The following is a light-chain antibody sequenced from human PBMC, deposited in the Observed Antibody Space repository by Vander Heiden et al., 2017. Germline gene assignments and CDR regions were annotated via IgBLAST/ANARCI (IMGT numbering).Light chain of an antibody. CDR1: SGDVGGYNY. Sequence: QSALTQPPSVSGSPGQSITIPGTGTSGDVGGYNYVSWYQQPPGKAPKLMIYEVSNRPPGVSNRFSGSKSGNTAALTISGLQAEDEADYYCSSYTSSSPLSVFGTGTKVTVL. J-gene: IGLJ1*01. CDR2: EVS. V-gene: IGLV2-14*01. CDR3: SSYTSSSPLSV.